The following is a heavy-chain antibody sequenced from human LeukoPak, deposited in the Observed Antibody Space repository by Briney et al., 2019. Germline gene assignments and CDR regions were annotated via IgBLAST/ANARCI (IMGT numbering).Heavy chain of an antibody. Sequence: SETLSLTCTVSGGSISSYYWSWIRQPPGKGLEWIGYIYYSGSTNYNPSLKSRVTISVDTSKNQFSLKLSSVTAADTAVYYCARENSSSWSDAFDIWGQGTMVTVSS. CDR2: IYYSGST. V-gene: IGHV4-59*01. CDR1: GGSISSYY. D-gene: IGHD6-13*01. J-gene: IGHJ3*02. CDR3: ARENSSSWSDAFDI.